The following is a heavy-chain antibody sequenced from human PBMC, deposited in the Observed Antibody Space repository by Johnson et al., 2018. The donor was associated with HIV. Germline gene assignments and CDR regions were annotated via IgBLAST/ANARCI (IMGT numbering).Heavy chain of an antibody. CDR3: AKEGMGWLHHDAFDI. V-gene: IGHV3-9*01. CDR2: ISWNSGSI. Sequence: EVQVVESGGGLVQPGRSLRLSCVASGFTFDDYAMHWVRQAPGKGLEWVSGISWNSGSIGYADSVKGRLTISRDNSKNTLYLQMNSLRAEDTAVYYCAKEGMGWLHHDAFDIWGQGTMVTVSS. J-gene: IGHJ3*02. CDR1: GFTFDDYA. D-gene: IGHD5-24*01.